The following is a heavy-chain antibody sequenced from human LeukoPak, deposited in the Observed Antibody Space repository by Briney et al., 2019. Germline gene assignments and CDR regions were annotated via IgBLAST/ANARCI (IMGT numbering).Heavy chain of an antibody. CDR2: IYYSGRT. D-gene: IGHD4-17*01. CDR1: GGSISSYY. Sequence: PSETLSLTCSVSGGSISSYYWSWIRQPPGKGLEWIGYIYYSGRTSYNPSLKSRVTISVDTSKNQFSLNLNSVTATDTAVYYCARSGDGDYGVWLLDYWGQGTLVTVSS. V-gene: IGHV4-59*12. CDR3: ARSGDGDYGVWLLDY. J-gene: IGHJ4*02.